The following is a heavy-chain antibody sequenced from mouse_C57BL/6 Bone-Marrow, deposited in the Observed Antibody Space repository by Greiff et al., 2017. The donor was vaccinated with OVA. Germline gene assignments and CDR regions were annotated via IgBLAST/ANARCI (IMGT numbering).Heavy chain of an antibody. CDR2: IHPNSGST. V-gene: IGHV1-64*01. CDR3: ARSKVYGSSYDDY. Sequence: QVQLQQPGAELVKPGASVKLSCKASGYTFTSYWMHWVKQRPGQGLEWIGMIHPNSGSTNYNEKFKSKATLTVDKSSSTAYMQLSSLTSEDSAVYYCARSKVYGSSYDDYWGQGTTLTVPS. CDR1: GYTFTSYW. J-gene: IGHJ2*01. D-gene: IGHD1-1*01.